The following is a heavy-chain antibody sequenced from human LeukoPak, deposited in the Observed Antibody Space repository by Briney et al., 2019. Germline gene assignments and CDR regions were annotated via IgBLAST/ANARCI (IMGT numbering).Heavy chain of an antibody. Sequence: GKSLRLSCAASGFTFSDYGMHWLRQAPGKGLEWVAVISWNGGEEHYGNSVRGRFTISRDNSKNMVYLQTNSLRAEDTAVYYCAKEQGYTGWLTTGHWGQGALVTVSS. CDR3: AKEQGYTGWLTTGH. V-gene: IGHV3-30*18. CDR2: ISWNGGEE. CDR1: GFTFSDYG. D-gene: IGHD3-9*01. J-gene: IGHJ4*02.